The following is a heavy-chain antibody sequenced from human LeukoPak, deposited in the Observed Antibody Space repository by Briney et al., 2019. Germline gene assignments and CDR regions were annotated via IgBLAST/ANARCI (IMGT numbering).Heavy chain of an antibody. V-gene: IGHV1-2*02. J-gene: IGHJ5*02. CDR1: GYTFIDYY. Sequence: ASVKVSCTTSGYTFIDYYMHWVRQAPGQGLEWMGWINPNRGGTNYAQKFQGRVTMTRDTSISTAYMELSRLRSDDTAVYYCAKGRVVAGTKSLMYHWLDPWGQGTLVTVSS. D-gene: IGHD6-19*01. CDR2: INPNRGGT. CDR3: AKGRVVAGTKSLMYHWLDP.